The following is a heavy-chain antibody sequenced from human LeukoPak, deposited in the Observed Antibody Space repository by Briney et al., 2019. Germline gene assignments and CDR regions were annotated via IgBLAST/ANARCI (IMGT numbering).Heavy chain of an antibody. V-gene: IGHV1-2*02. CDR1: GYTFTGYY. Sequence: ASVKVSCKASGYTFTGYYIHWVRQAPGQGLEWMGWINPNSGGTNYAQKFQGRVTMTRDTSISTAYMELSRLRPDDTAVYYCARVVAAAGSWFDPWGQGTLVTVSS. J-gene: IGHJ5*02. D-gene: IGHD6-13*01. CDR3: ARVVAAAGSWFDP. CDR2: INPNSGGT.